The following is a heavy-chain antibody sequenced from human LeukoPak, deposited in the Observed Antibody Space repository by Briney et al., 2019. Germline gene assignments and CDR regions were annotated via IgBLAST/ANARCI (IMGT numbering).Heavy chain of an antibody. J-gene: IGHJ3*02. CDR2: ISAKNNYT. Sequence: ASVKVSCKASGGTFSSYAISWVRQAPGQGLEWLGWISAKNNYTSYSQRVQDRVTMTTDTSTRTAYMELRSLRSDDTAVYYCASSGMILVHHDVFDTWGQGTMVTVSS. V-gene: IGHV1-18*01. CDR1: GGTFSSYA. D-gene: IGHD2-8*02. CDR3: ASSGMILVHHDVFDT.